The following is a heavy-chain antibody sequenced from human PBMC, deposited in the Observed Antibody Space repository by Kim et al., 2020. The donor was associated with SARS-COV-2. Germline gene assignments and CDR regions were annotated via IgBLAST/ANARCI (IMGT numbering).Heavy chain of an antibody. CDR2: ISSSGSTI. CDR3: ARDPLWFGEPPCGSCGMDV. Sequence: GGSLRLSCAASGFTFSDYYMSWIRQAPGKGLEWVSYISSSGSTIYYADSVKGRFTISRDNAKNSLYLQMNSLRAEDTAVYYCARDPLWFGEPPCGSCGMDVWGQGTTVTVSS. V-gene: IGHV3-11*04. D-gene: IGHD3-10*01. CDR1: GFTFSDYY. J-gene: IGHJ6*02.